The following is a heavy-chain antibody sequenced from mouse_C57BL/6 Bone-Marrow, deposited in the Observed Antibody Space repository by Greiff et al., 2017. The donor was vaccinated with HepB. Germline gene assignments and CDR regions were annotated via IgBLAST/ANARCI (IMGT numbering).Heavy chain of an antibody. V-gene: IGHV1-81*01. J-gene: IGHJ3*01. CDR3: ATGVDGYYIAY. D-gene: IGHD2-3*01. CDR1: GYTFTSYG. Sequence: VQLQQSGAELARPGASVKLSCKASGYTFTSYGISWVKQRTGQGLEWIGEIYPRSGNTYYNEKFKGKATLTADKSSSTAYMELRSLTSEDSAVYFCATGVDGYYIAYWGQGTLVTVSA. CDR2: IYPRSGNT.